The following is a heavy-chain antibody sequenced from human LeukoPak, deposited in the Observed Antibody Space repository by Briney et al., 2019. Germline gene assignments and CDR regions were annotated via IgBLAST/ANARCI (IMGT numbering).Heavy chain of an antibody. Sequence: SETLSLTCTVSGGSIISSTYYWGWIRQPPGKGLEWIGSIYYSGSTYYNPSLKSRVTISVDTSKNQFSLKLSSVTAADTAVYYCARDKVWGQGTLVTVSS. V-gene: IGHV4-39*07. CDR1: GGSIISSTYY. J-gene: IGHJ4*02. CDR2: IYYSGST. CDR3: ARDKV.